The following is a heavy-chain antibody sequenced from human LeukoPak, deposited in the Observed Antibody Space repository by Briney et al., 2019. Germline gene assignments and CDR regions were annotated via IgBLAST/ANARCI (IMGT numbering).Heavy chain of an antibody. CDR3: VRNNAMDV. CDR1: GFTLSNHW. Sequence: GGSLRLSCAASGFTLSNHWMTWVRQVPGRGPEWVANVNRDGSETYYLDPVKGRFTISRDNAKNSLYLQMNSLRAEDTALYYCVRNNAMDVWGQGTTVIVSS. CDR2: VNRDGSET. J-gene: IGHJ6*02. D-gene: IGHD2-8*01. V-gene: IGHV3-7*03.